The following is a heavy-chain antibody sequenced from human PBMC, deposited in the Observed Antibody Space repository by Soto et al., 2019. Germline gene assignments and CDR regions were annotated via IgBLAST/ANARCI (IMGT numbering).Heavy chain of an antibody. J-gene: IGHJ3*02. CDR3: ARSGAVTPGHDAFDI. Sequence: QVQLQQWGAGLLKPSETLSLTCAVYGGSFSGYYWSWIRQPPGKGLEWIGEINHSGSTNYNPSLKSRVTISVDTSTNQFSLKLSSVTAADTAVYYCARSGAVTPGHDAFDIWGQGTMVTVSS. V-gene: IGHV4-34*01. D-gene: IGHD4-17*01. CDR1: GGSFSGYY. CDR2: INHSGST.